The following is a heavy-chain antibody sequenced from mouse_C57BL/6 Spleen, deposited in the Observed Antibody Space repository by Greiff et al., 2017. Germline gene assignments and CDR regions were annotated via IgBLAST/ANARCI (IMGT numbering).Heavy chain of an antibody. CDR3: ARDYDYVFAY. V-gene: IGHV1-80*01. CDR1: GYAFSSYW. Sequence: QVQLKASGAELVKPGASVKISCKASGYAFSSYWMNWVKQRPGKGLEWIGQIYPGDGDTNYNGKFKGKATLTADKSSSTAYMQLSSLTSEDSAVYFCARDYDYVFAYWGQGTLVTVSA. J-gene: IGHJ3*01. D-gene: IGHD2-4*01. CDR2: IYPGDGDT.